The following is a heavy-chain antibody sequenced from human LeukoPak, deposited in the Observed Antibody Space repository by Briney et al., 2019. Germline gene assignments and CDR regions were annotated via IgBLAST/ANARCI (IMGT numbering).Heavy chain of an antibody. V-gene: IGHV1-18*01. CDR1: GYTFTSYG. D-gene: IGHD3-10*01. J-gene: IGHJ5*02. Sequence: GASVKVSCKASGYTFTSYGFSWVRQAPGQGLEWMGWISAYNGNTSYAQKLQGRVTMTTDTSTSTAYMELRSLRSDDTAVYYCARECLVRGVIIGWFDPWGQGTLVTVSS. CDR2: ISAYNGNT. CDR3: ARECLVRGVIIGWFDP.